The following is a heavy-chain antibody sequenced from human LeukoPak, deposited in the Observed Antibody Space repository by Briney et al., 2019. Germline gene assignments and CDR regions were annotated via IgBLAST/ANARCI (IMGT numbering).Heavy chain of an antibody. V-gene: IGHV3-23*01. CDR2: ISGSGAGT. Sequence: GGSLRLSCAASGFTFSNYAMSWVRQAPGKGLEWVSRISGSGAGTYHADSVKGRFTISRDKSKNTLSLQMNSLRAEDTAVYYCAKMSGDCSSTICSSFDYWGRGTLVTVSS. CDR1: GFTFSNYA. CDR3: AKMSGDCSSTICSSFDY. J-gene: IGHJ4*02. D-gene: IGHD2-2*01.